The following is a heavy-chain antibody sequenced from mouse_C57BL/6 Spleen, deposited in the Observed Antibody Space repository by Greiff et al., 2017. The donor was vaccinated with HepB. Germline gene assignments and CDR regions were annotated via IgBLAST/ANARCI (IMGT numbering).Heavy chain of an antibody. CDR3: ARPLYGSSYGGYFDV. Sequence: QVQLQQPGAELVKPGASVKLSCKASGYTFTSYWMHWVKQRPGRGLEWIGRIDPNSGGTKYNEKFKSKAALTVDKPSSTAYMQLSSLTSEDSAVYYCARPLYGSSYGGYFDVWGTGTTVTVSS. J-gene: IGHJ1*03. CDR2: IDPNSGGT. D-gene: IGHD1-1*01. CDR1: GYTFTSYW. V-gene: IGHV1-72*01.